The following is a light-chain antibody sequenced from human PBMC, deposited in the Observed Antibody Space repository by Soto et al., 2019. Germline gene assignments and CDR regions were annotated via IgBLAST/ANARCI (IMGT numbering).Light chain of an antibody. CDR3: SSYTSDITQV. J-gene: IGLJ7*01. V-gene: IGLV2-14*01. Sequence: QAVVTQPASVSGSPGQSITISCTGTSSDVGRYNYVSWYRQHPGTAPKLIISDVNSRPSGISNRFSGSKSGNTASLTISGLQAEDEAYYYCSSYTSDITQVFGGGTQLTVL. CDR1: SSDVGRYNY. CDR2: DVN.